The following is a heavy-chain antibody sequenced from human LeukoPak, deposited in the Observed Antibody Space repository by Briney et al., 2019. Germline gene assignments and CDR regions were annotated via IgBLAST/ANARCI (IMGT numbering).Heavy chain of an antibody. Sequence: GGSLRLSCAASGFTFTSYSMNWVRQAPGKGLLWVSTISGGGGSTYYADSVKGRFTISRDNSKNALYLRVNSLRAEDTAVYYCAKGGKWDVTPFDYWGQGTLVTVSS. D-gene: IGHD1-26*01. CDR1: GFTFTSYS. CDR3: AKGGKWDVTPFDY. V-gene: IGHV3-23*01. CDR2: ISGGGGST. J-gene: IGHJ4*02.